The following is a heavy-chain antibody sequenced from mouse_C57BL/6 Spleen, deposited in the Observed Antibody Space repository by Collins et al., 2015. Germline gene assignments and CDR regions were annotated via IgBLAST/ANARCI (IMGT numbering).Heavy chain of an antibody. D-gene: IGHD2-5*01. V-gene: IGHV10-1*01. CDR1: GFSFNIYA. J-gene: IGHJ3*01. CDR3: VRQNYSNPFAY. CDR2: IRSKSNNYAT. Sequence: EVQLVKSGGGLVQPKGSLKLSCAASGFSFNIYAMNWVRQAPGKGLEWVARIRSKSNNYATYYADSLKDRFTISRDDSESMLYLQMNDLKTEDTAMYYCVRQNYSNPFAYWGQGTLVTVSA.